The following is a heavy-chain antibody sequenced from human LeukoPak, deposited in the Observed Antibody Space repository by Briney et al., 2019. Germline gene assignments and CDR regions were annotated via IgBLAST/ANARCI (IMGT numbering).Heavy chain of an antibody. CDR3: ARVRGGNSSSSYYFDY. CDR2: IYYSGST. Sequence: SETLSLTCTVSGGSISSGGYYWSWIRQPPGKGLEWIGYIYYSGSTNHNPSLKSRVTISVDTSKNQFSLKLSSVTAADTAVYYCARVRGGNSSSSYYFDYWGQGTLVTVSS. CDR1: GGSISSGGYY. D-gene: IGHD6-6*01. V-gene: IGHV4-61*08. J-gene: IGHJ4*02.